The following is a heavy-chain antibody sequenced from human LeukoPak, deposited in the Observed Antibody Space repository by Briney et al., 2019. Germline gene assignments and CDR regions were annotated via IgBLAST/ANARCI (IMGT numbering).Heavy chain of an antibody. CDR1: GYTFTSYY. V-gene: IGHV1-46*01. Sequence: GSVKVSCRASGYTFTSYYMHWVRQAPGQGLEWRGIINPSGGSTSYAQKFQGRVTMTRDMSTSTVYMELSSLRSEDTAVYYCASGPTGDYFDYWGQGTLVTVSS. CDR2: INPSGGST. D-gene: IGHD1-14*01. CDR3: ASGPTGDYFDY. J-gene: IGHJ4*02.